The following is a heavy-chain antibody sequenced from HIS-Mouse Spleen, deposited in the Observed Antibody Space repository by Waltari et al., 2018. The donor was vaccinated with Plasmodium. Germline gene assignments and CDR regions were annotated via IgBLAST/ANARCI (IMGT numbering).Heavy chain of an antibody. CDR1: GFTFSCYA. V-gene: IGHV3-30*04. D-gene: IGHD3-10*01. J-gene: IGHJ4*02. CDR2: ISYDGSNK. CDR3: ALSGH. Sequence: QVQLVESGGGVVQPGRSLRLSCAASGFTFSCYAMPWVRQAPGKGREWVAGISYDGSNKYYADSVKGRFTISRDNSKNTLYLQMNSLRAEDTAVYYCALSGHWGQGTLVTVSS.